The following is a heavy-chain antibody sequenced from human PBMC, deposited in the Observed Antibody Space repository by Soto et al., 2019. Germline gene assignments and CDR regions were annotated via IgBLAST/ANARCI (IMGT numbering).Heavy chain of an antibody. Sequence: QITLKESGPPLVKPTQTLTLTCTFSGFSLTTDDVGVGWIRQFPGKALDWLAVVYWVDDKRYSPSLKSRLTITKDTSKNQVFLTMSNMDPVDTATYYCAHTRYSISSFDYWGQGTLVTVSS. V-gene: IGHV2-5*02. D-gene: IGHD6-6*01. CDR1: GFSLTTDDVG. CDR3: AHTRYSISSFDY. CDR2: VYWVDDK. J-gene: IGHJ4*02.